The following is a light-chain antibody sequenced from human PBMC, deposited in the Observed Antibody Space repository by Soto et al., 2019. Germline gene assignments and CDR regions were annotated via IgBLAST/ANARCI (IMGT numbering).Light chain of an antibody. CDR1: NSNIGAGYD. CDR2: ANN. J-gene: IGLJ1*01. CDR3: QSYDSSLSGFYV. V-gene: IGLV1-40*01. Sequence: QPVLTQPPSVSGAPGQRVTISCTGGNSNIGAGYDVHWYQQLPGRAPKLLIYANNIRPSGVPDRFSGSRSGTSASLAINGLQAEDEADYSCQSYDSSLSGFYVFGTGTKLTVL.